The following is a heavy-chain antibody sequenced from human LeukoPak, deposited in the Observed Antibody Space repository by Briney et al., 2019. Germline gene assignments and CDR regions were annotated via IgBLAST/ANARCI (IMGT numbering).Heavy chain of an antibody. J-gene: IGHJ5*02. Sequence: ASVKVSCKASGYTFTDYYMHWVRQAPGQGLEWMGWINPNSGGTNYAQKFQSRVTMTRDTSISTAYMELSRLRSDDTAVYYCGRRSDRLDPWGQGTLVTVSS. V-gene: IGHV1-2*02. CDR2: INPNSGGT. CDR3: GRRSDRLDP. CDR1: GYTFTDYY.